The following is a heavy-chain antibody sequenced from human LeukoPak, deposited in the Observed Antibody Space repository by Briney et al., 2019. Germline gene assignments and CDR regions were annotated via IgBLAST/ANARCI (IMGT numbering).Heavy chain of an antibody. CDR3: ARHVRLLWSLEKFYFDY. Sequence: PSETLSLTCTVSGDSISSYYWNWIRQPPGKGLEWIGYIYYSGAPTSYNPSLKSRVTISIDTSRNQFSLRLCSVTAADTGVYYCARHVRLLWSLEKFYFDYWAQGTLVTVSS. V-gene: IGHV4-59*01. J-gene: IGHJ4*02. D-gene: IGHD2-21*01. CDR1: GDSISSYY. CDR2: IYYSGAPT.